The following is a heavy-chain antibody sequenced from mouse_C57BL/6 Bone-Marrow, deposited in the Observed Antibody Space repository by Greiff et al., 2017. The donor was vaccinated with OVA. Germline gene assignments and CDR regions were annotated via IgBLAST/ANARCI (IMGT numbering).Heavy chain of an antibody. D-gene: IGHD2-4*01. CDR3: ARYDFFY. V-gene: IGHV5-17*01. Sequence: DVQLQESGGGLVKPGGSLKLSCAASGFTFSDYGMHWVRQAPEKGLEWVAYISSGSSTIYYADTVKGRFTISRDNAKNTLFLQMTSLRSEDTAMYYCARYDFFYWGQGTTLTVSS. CDR1: GFTFSDYG. CDR2: ISSGSSTI. J-gene: IGHJ2*01.